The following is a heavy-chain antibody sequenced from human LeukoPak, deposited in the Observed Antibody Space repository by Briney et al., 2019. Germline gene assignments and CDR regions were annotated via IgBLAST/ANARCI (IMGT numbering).Heavy chain of an antibody. D-gene: IGHD3-10*01. V-gene: IGHV3-53*01. CDR2: IAGGDNT. J-gene: IGHJ4*02. CDR1: GFTVSNSY. Sequence: GPLRLSCAASGFTVSNSYRSWVRQAPGKGLEWISIIAGGDNTYYADSVKGRFTISRDNSKNTLSLQMNSLRAEDTAVYYCLRHIDPFTSYSFDYWGRGTVVTVSS. CDR3: LRHIDPFTSYSFDY.